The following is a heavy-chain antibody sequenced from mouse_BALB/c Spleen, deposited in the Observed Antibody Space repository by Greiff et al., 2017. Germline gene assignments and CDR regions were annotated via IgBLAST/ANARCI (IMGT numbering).Heavy chain of an antibody. V-gene: IGHV5-9-4*01. CDR3: ARDGNYYAMDY. Sequence: VESGGGLVKPGGSLKLSCAASGFTFSSYAMSWVRQSPEKRLEWVAEISSGGSYTYYPDTVTGRFTISRDNAKNTLYLEMSSLRSEDTAMYYCARDGNYYAMDYWGQGTSVTVSS. CDR2: ISSGGSYT. CDR1: GFTFSSYA. D-gene: IGHD2-1*01. J-gene: IGHJ4*01.